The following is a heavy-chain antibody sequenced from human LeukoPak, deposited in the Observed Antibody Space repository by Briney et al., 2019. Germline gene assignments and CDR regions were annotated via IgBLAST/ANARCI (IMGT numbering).Heavy chain of an antibody. CDR2: ISGSGGST. V-gene: IGHV3-23*01. CDR1: GFTFSSYA. J-gene: IGHJ3*02. CDR3: AKAPPLLGGYDDAFDI. Sequence: GGSLRLSCAASGFTFSSYAMSWVRQAPGKGLEWVSAISGSGGSTYYADSVKGRFTISRDNSKNTLYLQMNSLRAEDTAVYYCAKAPPLLGGYDDAFDIWGQGTMVTVSS. D-gene: IGHD3-16*01.